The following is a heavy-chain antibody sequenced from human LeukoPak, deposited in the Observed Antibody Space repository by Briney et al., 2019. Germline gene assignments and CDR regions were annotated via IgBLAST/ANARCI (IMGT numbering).Heavy chain of an antibody. Sequence: SETLSLTCIVSGGSVSHYYWSWIRQPPGKGLQWIGYIYNSGSTNYNPSLKSRVTISVDTSKSQFSLKLRSVTAADTAVYYCARLMVRGVTMFDYWGQGTLVTVSS. V-gene: IGHV4-59*08. J-gene: IGHJ4*02. D-gene: IGHD3-10*01. CDR1: GGSVSHYY. CDR2: IYNSGST. CDR3: ARLMVRGVTMFDY.